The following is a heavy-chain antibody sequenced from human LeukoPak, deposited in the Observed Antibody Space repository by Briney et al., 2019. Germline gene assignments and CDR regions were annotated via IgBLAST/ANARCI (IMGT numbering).Heavy chain of an antibody. Sequence: SLRLSCAASGFTFDDYAMHWVRQAPGKGLEWVSGISWNSGSIGYADSVKGRFTISRDDAKNSLYLQMNSLRAEDTALYYCAKGMSYDSSGYYYLRDAFDIWGQGTMVTVSS. CDR2: ISWNSGSI. D-gene: IGHD3-22*01. V-gene: IGHV3-9*01. J-gene: IGHJ3*02. CDR1: GFTFDDYA. CDR3: AKGMSYDSSGYYYLRDAFDI.